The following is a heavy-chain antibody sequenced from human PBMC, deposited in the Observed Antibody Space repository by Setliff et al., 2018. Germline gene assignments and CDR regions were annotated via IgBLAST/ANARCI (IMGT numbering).Heavy chain of an antibody. Sequence: GSLRLSCAASGFTFSRYGMYWVRQAPGKGLEWVAFTRHEGYNKYYADSVQGRFTISRDNSKNTLFLQMDSLRDDDTAVYYCAKDSLEVVIALHGMDVWGQGTTVTVSS. J-gene: IGHJ6*01. V-gene: IGHV3-30*02. CDR2: TRHEGYNK. CDR1: GFTFSRYG. D-gene: IGHD2-21*01. CDR3: AKDSLEVVIALHGMDV.